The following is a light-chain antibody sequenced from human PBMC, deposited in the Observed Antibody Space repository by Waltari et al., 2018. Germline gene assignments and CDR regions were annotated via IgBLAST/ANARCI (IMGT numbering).Light chain of an antibody. CDR3: QQYGSSVLYT. CDR1: QSLTKAY. V-gene: IGKV3-20*01. J-gene: IGKJ2*01. Sequence: VLTQSPGTLSLSPGERATLSCRASQSLTKAYLAWYQQKPGQAPRLLIYGAASRAAGIPDRLSGSGSGTDFTLTISRLEPEDFAVYYCQQYGSSVLYTFGQGTKLEIK. CDR2: GAA.